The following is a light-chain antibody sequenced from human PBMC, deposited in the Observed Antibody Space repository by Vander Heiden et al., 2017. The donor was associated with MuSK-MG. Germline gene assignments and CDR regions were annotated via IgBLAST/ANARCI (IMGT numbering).Light chain of an antibody. V-gene: IGLV1-44*01. J-gene: IGLJ2*01. Sequence: QSVLTQPPSASGTPGQRVTISCSGSSSNIGSNTVNWYQQLPGTAPKLLIYSNNQRPSGVPDRFSGSKSGPSASRAISGLQSEDEADYYCAAWDDSLNGRVFGGGTKLTVL. CDR3: AAWDDSLNGRV. CDR2: SNN. CDR1: SSNIGSNT.